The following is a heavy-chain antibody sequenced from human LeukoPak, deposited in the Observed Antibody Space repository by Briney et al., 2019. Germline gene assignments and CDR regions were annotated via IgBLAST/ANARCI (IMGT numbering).Heavy chain of an antibody. Sequence: GGSLRLSCAASGFTFSSYAMHWVRQAPGKGLEWVAVISYDGSNKYYADSVKGRFTISRDNSKNTLYLQMNSLRAEDTAVYYCAVLDNYSSGWYADYWGQGTLVTVSS. CDR1: GFTFSSYA. D-gene: IGHD6-19*01. J-gene: IGHJ4*02. CDR2: ISYDGSNK. CDR3: AVLDNYSSGWYADY. V-gene: IGHV3-30-3*01.